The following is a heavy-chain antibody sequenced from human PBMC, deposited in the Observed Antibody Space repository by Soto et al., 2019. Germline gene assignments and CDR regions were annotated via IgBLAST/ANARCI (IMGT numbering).Heavy chain of an antibody. J-gene: IGHJ4*02. CDR1: GFSFSSYA. V-gene: IGHV3-48*02. D-gene: IGHD1-26*01. Sequence: GGSLRLSCAASGFSFSSYAMNRVRQAPGKGLEWLSYISASSTAIDYAASVEGRFTVARDNARNSLFLQMNNLRDDDSGLYYCASDRSLGTTLYYHLESWGQGALVTVSS. CDR2: ISASSTAI. CDR3: ASDRSLGTTLYYHLES.